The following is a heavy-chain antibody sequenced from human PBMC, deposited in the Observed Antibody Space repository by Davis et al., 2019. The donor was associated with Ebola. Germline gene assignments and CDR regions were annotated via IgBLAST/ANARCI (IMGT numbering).Heavy chain of an antibody. J-gene: IGHJ4*02. CDR1: GYTFTRYG. CDR3: ARGYYYGPGSYLDY. D-gene: IGHD3-10*01. V-gene: IGHV1-18*01. Sequence: ASVKVSCKASGYTFTRYGITWVRQAPGQGLEWMGWSSAYNGHTKYAQKLQGRVTMTTDTSTSTAYMDLRSPRSNDTAVYYCARGYYYGPGSYLDYWGQGTLITVSS. CDR2: SSAYNGHT.